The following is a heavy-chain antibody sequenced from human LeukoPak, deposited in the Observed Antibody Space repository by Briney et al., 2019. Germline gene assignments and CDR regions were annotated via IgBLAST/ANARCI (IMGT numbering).Heavy chain of an antibody. J-gene: IGHJ4*02. D-gene: IGHD6-19*01. CDR3: ARGWGIVSSGWYLDY. V-gene: IGHV3-23*01. Sequence: GGSLRLSCAASGFAFSSYAMSWVRQAPGKGLEWVSAISGSGGSTYYADSVKGRFTISRDNSKNTLYLQMNSLRAEDTAVYYCARGWGIVSSGWYLDYWGQGTLVTVSS. CDR2: ISGSGGST. CDR1: GFAFSSYA.